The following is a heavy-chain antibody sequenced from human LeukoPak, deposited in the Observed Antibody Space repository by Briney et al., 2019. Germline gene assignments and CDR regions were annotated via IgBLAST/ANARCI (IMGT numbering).Heavy chain of an antibody. D-gene: IGHD3-22*01. J-gene: IGHJ6*02. CDR2: ISYDGSNK. CDR3: ARGIQDYDSSDYSSGGMDV. CDR1: GFTFSSYA. V-gene: IGHV3-30-3*01. Sequence: GGSLRLSCAASGFTFSSYAMHWVRQAPGKGLGWVAVISYDGSNKYYADSVKGRFTISRDNSKNTLYLQMNSLRAEDTAVYYCARGIQDYDSSDYSSGGMDVWGPGTTVTVSS.